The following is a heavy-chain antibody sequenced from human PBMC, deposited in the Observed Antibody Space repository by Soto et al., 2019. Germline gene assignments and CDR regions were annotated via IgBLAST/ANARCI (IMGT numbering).Heavy chain of an antibody. V-gene: IGHV3-23*01. CDR2: ISGSGGST. CDR3: AKDLNIVVVVAASGVGY. Sequence: EVQLLESGGGLVQPGGSLRLSCAASGFTFSSYAMSWVRQAPGKGLEWVSAISGSGGSTYYADSVKGRFTISRDNSKNTLYLQMNSLRAEDTAVYYCAKDLNIVVVVAASGVGYRGQGTLVTVSS. CDR1: GFTFSSYA. D-gene: IGHD2-15*01. J-gene: IGHJ4*02.